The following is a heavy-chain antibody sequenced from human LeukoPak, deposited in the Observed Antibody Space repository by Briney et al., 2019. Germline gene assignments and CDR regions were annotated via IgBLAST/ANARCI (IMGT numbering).Heavy chain of an antibody. J-gene: IGHJ5*02. Sequence: SEALSLTCTVSGGSISSYYWSWIRQPPGKGLEWIGYIYYSGSTNYNPSLKSRVTISVDTSKNQFSLKLSSVTAADTAVYYCASTSKGHPYGDSNWFDPWGQGTLVTVSS. D-gene: IGHD4-17*01. CDR3: ASTSKGHPYGDSNWFDP. CDR2: IYYSGST. CDR1: GGSISSYY. V-gene: IGHV4-59*01.